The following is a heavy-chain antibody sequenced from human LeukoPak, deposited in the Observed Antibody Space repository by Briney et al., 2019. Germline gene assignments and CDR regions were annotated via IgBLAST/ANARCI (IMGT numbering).Heavy chain of an antibody. CDR1: GGSISSGDYY. V-gene: IGHV4-30-4*08. J-gene: IGHJ4*02. CDR3: ATLIGDPSITGTSDY. D-gene: IGHD1-20*01. Sequence: SETLSLTCTVSGGSISSGDYYWSWIRQPPGKGLEWIGYIYYSGSTYYNPSLKSRVTISVDTSKNQFSLKLSSVTAADTAVYYCATLIGDPSITGTSDYWGQGTLVTVSS. CDR2: IYYSGST.